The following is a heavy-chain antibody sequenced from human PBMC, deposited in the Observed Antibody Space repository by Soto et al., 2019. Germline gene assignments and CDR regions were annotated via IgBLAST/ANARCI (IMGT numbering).Heavy chain of an antibody. CDR3: ARLYGESFYNYYMDV. Sequence: GGSLRLSCAASGFTFSSYVMSWVRQAPGKGLEWVSAISGSGGSTYYADSVKGRFTISRDNSKNTLYLQMNSLRAEDTAVYYCARLYGESFYNYYMDVWGKGTTVTVSS. CDR2: ISGSGGST. CDR1: GFTFSSYV. J-gene: IGHJ6*03. D-gene: IGHD4-17*01. V-gene: IGHV3-23*01.